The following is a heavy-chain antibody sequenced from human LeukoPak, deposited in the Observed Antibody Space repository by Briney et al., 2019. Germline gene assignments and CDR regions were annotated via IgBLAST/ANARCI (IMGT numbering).Heavy chain of an antibody. CDR2: IYYSGST. J-gene: IGHJ4*02. Sequence: SETLSLTCTVSGGSISSSSYYWGWIRQPPGKGLEWIGSIYYSGSTYYNPSLKSRATISVDTSKNQFSLKLSSVTAADTAVYYCARRERGYSYGHFDYWGQGTLVTVSS. CDR1: GGSISSSSYY. CDR3: ARRERGYSYGHFDY. D-gene: IGHD5-18*01. V-gene: IGHV4-39*01.